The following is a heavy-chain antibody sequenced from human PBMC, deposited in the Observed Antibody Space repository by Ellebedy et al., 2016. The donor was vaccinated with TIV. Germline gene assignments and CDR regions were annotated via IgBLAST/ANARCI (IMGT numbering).Heavy chain of an antibody. CDR2: IWYDGSKE. CDR3: ARERSVLGPDY. D-gene: IGHD3-3*02. Sequence: GGSLRLSCAASGFTFNSFGMQWVRQAPGKGLEWVAVIWYDGSKEYYADSVKGRFTISRDNSKNTLYLQMNSLRAEDTAVYYCARERSVLGPDYWGQGTLVTVSS. CDR1: GFTFNSFG. J-gene: IGHJ4*02. V-gene: IGHV3-33*01.